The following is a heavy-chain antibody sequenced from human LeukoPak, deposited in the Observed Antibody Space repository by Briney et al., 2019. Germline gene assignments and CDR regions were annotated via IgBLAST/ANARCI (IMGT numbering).Heavy chain of an antibody. Sequence: PGGSLRLSCAASGFTFSDYYMSWIRQAPGRGLEWVSSISSSSSTIYYADSVKGRFTISRDNAKNSLFLQMNSLRAEDTAVYYCARKRDYYDYWGQGTLVTVSS. CDR2: ISSSSSTI. CDR3: ARKRDYYDY. CDR1: GFTFSDYY. V-gene: IGHV3-11*04. D-gene: IGHD3-10*01. J-gene: IGHJ4*02.